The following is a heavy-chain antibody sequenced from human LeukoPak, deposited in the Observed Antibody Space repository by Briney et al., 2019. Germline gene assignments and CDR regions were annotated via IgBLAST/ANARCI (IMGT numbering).Heavy chain of an antibody. CDR2: ISSSSSYI. Sequence: GGSLRLSCAASGFTFSSYSMNWVRQAPGKGLEWVSSISSSSSYIYYADSVKGRFTISRDNAKNSLYLQMNSLRAEDTAVYYCAKAQYYYDSSGYSLDYWGQGALVTVSS. V-gene: IGHV3-21*01. CDR1: GFTFSSYS. D-gene: IGHD3-22*01. J-gene: IGHJ4*02. CDR3: AKAQYYYDSSGYSLDY.